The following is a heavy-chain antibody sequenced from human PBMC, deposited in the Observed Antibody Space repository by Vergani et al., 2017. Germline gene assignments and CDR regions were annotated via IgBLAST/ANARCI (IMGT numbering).Heavy chain of an antibody. CDR2: ISPYNHKT. CDR1: GYTFVNHP. J-gene: IGHJ4*02. D-gene: IGHD5-24*01. Sequence: QAQLGQSDSEVKKPGDSVTLPCKTSGYTFVNHPITWVRQAPGQGLEWMGWISPYNHKTLYSRKVEGGVTMTSDTSSSTVFLELRRLTIDDTAIYYCARSQMATNDFDLWGRGTLVTVSS. CDR3: ARSQMATNDFDL. V-gene: IGHV1-18*04.